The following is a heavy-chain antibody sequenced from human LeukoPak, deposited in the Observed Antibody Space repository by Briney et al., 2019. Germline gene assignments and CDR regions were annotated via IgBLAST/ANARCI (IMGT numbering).Heavy chain of an antibody. CDR3: AKLGQIPHFDFVNWFDS. Sequence: GRSRRLSCVASGFTFSRFAMHWVRQAPGKGPEWVSLISSDATNKYYADSVKGRFTISRDNSRNTLYLQMNSLRAEDTAVYYCAKLGQIPHFDFVNWFDSWGQGTLVIVSS. J-gene: IGHJ5*01. D-gene: IGHD3-9*01. CDR1: GFTFSRFA. V-gene: IGHV3-30*18. CDR2: ISSDATNK.